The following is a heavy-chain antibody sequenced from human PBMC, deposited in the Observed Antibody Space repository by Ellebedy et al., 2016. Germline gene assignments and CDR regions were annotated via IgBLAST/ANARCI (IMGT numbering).Heavy chain of an antibody. V-gene: IGHV3-7*03. D-gene: IGHD5-12*01. CDR1: GFSFSTYW. Sequence: GESLKISCAASGFSFSTYWMNWVRQAPGKGLEWVANIKQDGTEKYYVDSVKGRFTISRDNAKNSLYLQMNSLRAEDTAVYYCAREGYSGYHRHFDCWGQGTLVTVSS. J-gene: IGHJ4*02. CDR2: IKQDGTEK. CDR3: AREGYSGYHRHFDC.